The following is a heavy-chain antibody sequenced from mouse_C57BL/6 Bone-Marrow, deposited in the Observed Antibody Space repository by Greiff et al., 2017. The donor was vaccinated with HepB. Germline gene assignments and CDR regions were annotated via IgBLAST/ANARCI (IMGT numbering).Heavy chain of an antibody. D-gene: IGHD1-1*01. CDR2: IRNKANGYTT. Sequence: EVQLVESGGGLVQPGGSLSLSCAASGFTFTDYYMSWVRQPPGKALEWLGFIRNKANGYTTEYSASVKGRFTISRDNSQSILYLQMNALRAEDSATYYCARLSSSWFAYWGQGTLVTVSA. CDR3: ARLSSSWFAY. CDR1: GFTFTDYY. V-gene: IGHV7-3*01. J-gene: IGHJ3*01.